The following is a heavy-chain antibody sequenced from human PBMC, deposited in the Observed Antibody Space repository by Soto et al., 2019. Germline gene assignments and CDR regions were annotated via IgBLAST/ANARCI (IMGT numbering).Heavy chain of an antibody. CDR1: GFSFNSYV. CDR2: MTSGGST. V-gene: IGHV3-23*01. CDR3: AKASASSWPYYFDS. Sequence: PGGSLILSCAASGFSFNSYVMAWVRQAPGKGLEWVSAMTSGGSTYYPDSVKGRFTISRDSSENTLYLQMNSLRVEDTAVYYCAKASASSWPYYFDSWGHGTLVTVSS. D-gene: IGHD6-13*01. J-gene: IGHJ4*01.